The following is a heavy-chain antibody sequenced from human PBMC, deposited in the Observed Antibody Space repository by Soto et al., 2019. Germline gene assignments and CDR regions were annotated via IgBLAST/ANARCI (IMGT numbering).Heavy chain of an antibody. D-gene: IGHD6-13*01. V-gene: IGHV3-30-3*01. CDR3: ARDRSSWYYYYGMDF. Sequence: APDKGLEWVAVISYDGSNKYYADSVKGRFTISRDNSKNTLYLQMNSLRAEDTAVYYCARDRSSWYYYYGMDFWGQGTTVTVSS. J-gene: IGHJ6*02. CDR2: ISYDGSNK.